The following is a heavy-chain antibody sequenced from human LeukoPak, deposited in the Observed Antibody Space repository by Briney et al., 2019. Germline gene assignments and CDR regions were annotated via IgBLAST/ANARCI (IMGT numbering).Heavy chain of an antibody. CDR3: ARGLGYSSSRRDAFEI. Sequence: SETLSLTCAVYGGSFSGYYWSWIRQPPGKGLEWIGQINDSGSTNYNPSLKSRVTISVDTSKNQFSLKLSSVTAADTAVYYCARGLGYSSSRRDAFEIWGQGTMVTVSS. V-gene: IGHV4-34*01. CDR2: INDSGST. CDR1: GGSFSGYY. D-gene: IGHD6-13*01. J-gene: IGHJ3*02.